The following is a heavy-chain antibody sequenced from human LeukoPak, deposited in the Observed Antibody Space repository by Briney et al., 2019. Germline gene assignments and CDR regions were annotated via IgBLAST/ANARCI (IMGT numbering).Heavy chain of an antibody. D-gene: IGHD2-2*01. CDR2: ISYDAKSN. CDR3: AKGSIVVVPAATNWFDP. Sequence: GGSLRLSCATSGFTFSSYGMHWVRQVPGKGLEWVAVISYDAKSNYHVDSVKGRFTISRDNSKNTLYLQMNSLRAEDTAVYYCAKGSIVVVPAATNWFDPWGQGTLVTVSS. V-gene: IGHV3-30*18. J-gene: IGHJ5*02. CDR1: GFTFSSYG.